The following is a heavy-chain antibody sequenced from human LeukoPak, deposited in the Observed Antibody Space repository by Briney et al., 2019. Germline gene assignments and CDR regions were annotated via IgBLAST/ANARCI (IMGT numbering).Heavy chain of an antibody. CDR2: MYYSGST. V-gene: IGHV4-39*07. Sequence: SETLSLTCTVSGGSISSSSYYWGWIRQPPGKGLEWIGSMYYSGSTYYNPSLKSRVTISVDTSKNQFSLKLASVTAADTAVYYCATGYNDFRVEGRYFYSWGQGTLVTASS. D-gene: IGHD3-9*01. CDR3: ATGYNDFRVEGRYFYS. CDR1: GGSISSSSYY. J-gene: IGHJ4*02.